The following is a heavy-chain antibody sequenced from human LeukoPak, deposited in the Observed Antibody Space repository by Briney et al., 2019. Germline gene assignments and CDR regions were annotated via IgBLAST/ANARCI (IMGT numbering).Heavy chain of an antibody. CDR2: INPSGGST. Sequence: ASVKVSCKASGYTFTSYYMHWVRQAPGQGLEWMGIINPSGGSTSYAQKLQGRVTMTRDTSTSTVYMELSSLRSEDTAVYYCARVFSGNSDDYYYGMDVWGQGTTVTVSS. CDR3: ARVFSGNSDDYYYGMDV. D-gene: IGHD4-23*01. J-gene: IGHJ6*02. V-gene: IGHV1-46*01. CDR1: GYTFTSYY.